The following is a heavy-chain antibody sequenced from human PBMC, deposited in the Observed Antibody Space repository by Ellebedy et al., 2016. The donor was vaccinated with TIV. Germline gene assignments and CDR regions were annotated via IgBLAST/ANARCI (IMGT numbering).Heavy chain of an antibody. J-gene: IGHJ6*02. V-gene: IGHV1-2*02. CDR2: INPNSGGT. CDR3: ARVLRATSGMDV. D-gene: IGHD4/OR15-4a*01. Sequence: ASVKVSCKPSGYNFNAFYIHWVRQAPGQGLEWMGWINPNSGGTNYAQKFQGRVTMTRDTSVNTAYMGLSRLQSDDTAVYYCARVLRATSGMDVWGQGTTVTVS. CDR1: GYNFNAFY.